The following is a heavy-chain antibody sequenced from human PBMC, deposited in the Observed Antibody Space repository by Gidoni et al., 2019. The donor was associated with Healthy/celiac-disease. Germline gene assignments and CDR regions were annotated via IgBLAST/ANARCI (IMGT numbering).Heavy chain of an antibody. CDR2: IIPILGTA. Sequence: QVQLVQSGAEVKKPGSSVKVSCKASGGTFSSYAISWVRQAPGQGLEWLGGIIPILGTANYAQKFQGRVTITADKSTSTAYMELSSLRSEDTAVYYCARDPGGWGGSELDYWGQGTLVTVSS. V-gene: IGHV1-69*06. CDR1: GGTFSSYA. CDR3: ARDPGGWGGSELDY. J-gene: IGHJ4*02. D-gene: IGHD5-12*01.